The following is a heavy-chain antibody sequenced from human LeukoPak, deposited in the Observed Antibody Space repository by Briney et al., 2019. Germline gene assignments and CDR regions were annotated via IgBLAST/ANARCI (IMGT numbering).Heavy chain of an antibody. V-gene: IGHV3-23*01. CDR1: GFTFSSYG. Sequence: PGGSLRLSCAASGFTFSSYGMSWVRQAPGKGLEWVSAISGSGGSTYYADSVKGRFTISRDNSKNTLYLQMNSLRAEDTAVYYCAKGPVWGVKPGENMKYFDYWGQGTLVTVSS. CDR3: AKGPVWGVKPGENMKYFDY. CDR2: ISGSGGST. J-gene: IGHJ4*02. D-gene: IGHD3-10*02.